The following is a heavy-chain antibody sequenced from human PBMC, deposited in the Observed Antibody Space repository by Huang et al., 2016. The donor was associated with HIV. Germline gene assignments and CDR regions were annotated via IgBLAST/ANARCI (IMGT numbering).Heavy chain of an antibody. J-gene: IGHJ4*02. CDR2: IIPIFGTA. D-gene: IGHD3-22*01. Sequence: QVQLVQSGAEVKKPGSSVKVPCKASGGTFSSYAISWVRQAPGQGLEWMGGIIPIFGTANYAQKVQGRVTITADESTSTAYMELSSLRSEDTAVYYCARARGYYDSSVSYYFDYWGQGTLVTVSS. CDR1: GGTFSSYA. V-gene: IGHV1-69*13. CDR3: ARARGYYDSSVSYYFDY.